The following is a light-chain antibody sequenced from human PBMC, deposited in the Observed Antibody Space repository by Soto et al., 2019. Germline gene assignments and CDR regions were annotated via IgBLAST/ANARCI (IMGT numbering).Light chain of an antibody. Sequence: AIRMTQSPSSFSASTGDRVTITCRASQGISSYLAWYQQKPGKAPKLLIYAASTLQSGVPSRFSGSGSGTEFTLTIDSLQPDDFATYYCQQYTSYSRTFGQGTKVDIK. CDR1: QGISSY. J-gene: IGKJ1*01. V-gene: IGKV1-8*01. CDR3: QQYTSYSRT. CDR2: AAS.